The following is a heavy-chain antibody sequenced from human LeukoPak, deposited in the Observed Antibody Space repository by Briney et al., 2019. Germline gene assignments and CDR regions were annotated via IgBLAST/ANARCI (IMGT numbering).Heavy chain of an antibody. CDR2: IKQDGSAK. V-gene: IGHV3-7*01. J-gene: IGHJ4*02. Sequence: PGGSLRLSCAASGFTLSSYWMSWVRQAPGKEPQWVANIKQDGSAKYYVDSVKGRFTISRDNAKNSLYLQMNSLRAEDTAVYYCARIEASGYDYGAFDYWGQGTLVTVSS. CDR1: GFTLSSYW. CDR3: ARIEASGYDYGAFDY. D-gene: IGHD5-12*01.